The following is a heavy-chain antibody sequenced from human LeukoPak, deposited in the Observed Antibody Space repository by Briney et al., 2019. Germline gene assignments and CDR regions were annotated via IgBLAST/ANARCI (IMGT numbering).Heavy chain of an antibody. CDR1: GFTFSSYA. J-gene: IGHJ4*02. D-gene: IGHD2-15*01. Sequence: PGGSLRLSCAASGFTFSSYAMHWVRQAPGKGLEWVAVISYDGSNKYYADSVKGRFTISRDNSKNTLYLQMNSLRAEDTAVYYCAREGVVVVPFDYWGQGTLVTVSS. CDR3: AREGVVVVPFDY. CDR2: ISYDGSNK. V-gene: IGHV3-30-3*01.